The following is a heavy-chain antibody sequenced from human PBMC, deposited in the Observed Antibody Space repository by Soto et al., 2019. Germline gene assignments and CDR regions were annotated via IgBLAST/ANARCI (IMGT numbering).Heavy chain of an antibody. V-gene: IGHV4-4*02. CDR3: ASMGYSSSQGY. D-gene: IGHD6-13*01. Sequence: SETLSLTCAVSGGSISSSNWCSWVRQPPGKGREWIGEIYHSGSTNYNPSLKSRVTISVDKSKNQFSLKMSAVTAADTSVYYCASMGYSSSQGYWGQGTLVTVSS. CDR2: IYHSGST. CDR1: GGSISSSNW. J-gene: IGHJ4*02.